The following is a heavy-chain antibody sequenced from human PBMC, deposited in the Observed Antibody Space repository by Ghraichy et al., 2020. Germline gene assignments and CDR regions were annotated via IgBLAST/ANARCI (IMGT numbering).Heavy chain of an antibody. CDR2: ISYDGIQQ. CDR3: ARLAVAGPYKYFDL. CDR1: EFPFSSYV. Sequence: GGSLRLSCAASEFPFSSYVMHWVRQAPGKGLEWVALISYDGIQQSYADSVKGRFTISRDNSKSTLYLQMNGLRAEDTAVYSCARLAVAGPYKYFDLWGRGTLVTVPS. D-gene: IGHD6-19*01. V-gene: IGHV3-33*01. J-gene: IGHJ2*01.